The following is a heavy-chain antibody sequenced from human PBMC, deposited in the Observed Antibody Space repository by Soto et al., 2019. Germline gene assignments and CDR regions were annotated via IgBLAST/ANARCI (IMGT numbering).Heavy chain of an antibody. D-gene: IGHD6-13*01. J-gene: IGHJ2*01. Sequence: SETLSLTCADYGGSFSGYYWSWIRQPPGKGLEWIGEINHSGSTNYNPSLKSRVTISVDTSKNQFSLKLSSVTAADTAVYYCARAEVGIAAAGDWYFDLWGRGTLVTVSS. V-gene: IGHV4-34*01. CDR1: GGSFSGYY. CDR2: INHSGST. CDR3: ARAEVGIAAAGDWYFDL.